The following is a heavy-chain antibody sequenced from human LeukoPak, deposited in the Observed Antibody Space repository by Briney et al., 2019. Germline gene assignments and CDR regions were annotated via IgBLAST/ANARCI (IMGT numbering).Heavy chain of an antibody. D-gene: IGHD2-8*01. Sequence: GASVKVSCKASGYTFTGYYMHWVRQAPGQGLEWMGWINPNSGGTNYAQKFQGRVTMTRDTSISTAYMELSRLRSDDTAVYYCARDSGVWLGYYFDYWGQGTLVTVSS. V-gene: IGHV1-2*02. CDR2: INPNSGGT. J-gene: IGHJ4*02. CDR1: GYTFTGYY. CDR3: ARDSGVWLGYYFDY.